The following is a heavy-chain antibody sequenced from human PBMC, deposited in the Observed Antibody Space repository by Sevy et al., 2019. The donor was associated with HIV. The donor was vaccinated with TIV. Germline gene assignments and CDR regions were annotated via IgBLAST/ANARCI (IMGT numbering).Heavy chain of an antibody. CDR1: GYTFTSYA. V-gene: IGHV7-4-1*02. J-gene: IGHJ6*02. D-gene: IGHD3-16*01. CDR2: INTNTGNP. Sequence: ASVKVSCKASGYTFTSYAMNWVRQAPGQGLEWMGWINTNTGNPTYAQGFTGRFVFSLDTSVSTAYLQISSLKAEDTAVYYCARDMNDYIWGSYGHYGMDVWGQGTTVTVSS. CDR3: ARDMNDYIWGSYGHYGMDV.